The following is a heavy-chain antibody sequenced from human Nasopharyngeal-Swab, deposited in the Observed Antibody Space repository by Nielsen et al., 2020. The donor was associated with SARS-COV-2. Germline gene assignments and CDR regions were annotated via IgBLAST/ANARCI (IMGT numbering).Heavy chain of an antibody. CDR3: ARKDVFAYGVDAFDI. CDR1: GSTFTSYA. V-gene: IGHV3-23*01. J-gene: IGHJ3*02. D-gene: IGHD3-10*01. CDR2: VTGSGYGT. Sequence: GESLKIPWEASGSTFTSYARTGVGQARGRGREGVSVVTGSGYGTDYADSVKGRFTISRDNAKNTLYLQMNSLRAEDTAVYYCARKDVFAYGVDAFDIWGQGTMVTVSS.